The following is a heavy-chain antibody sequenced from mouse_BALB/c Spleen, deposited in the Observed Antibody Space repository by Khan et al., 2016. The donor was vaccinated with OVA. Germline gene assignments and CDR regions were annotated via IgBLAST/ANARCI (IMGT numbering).Heavy chain of an antibody. CDR3: TRGKNYYGYPAY. J-gene: IGHJ3*01. Sequence: EVQLQESGPGLVKPSQSLSLTCSVTGYSITSGYYWNWIRQFPGNKLEWMGYISYDGSNNYNPSLKNRISITRDTSENQFFLTLNSVTTKDTATYYYTRGKNYYGYPAYWGQGTLVTVSA. CDR2: ISYDGSN. CDR1: GYSITSGYY. D-gene: IGHD1-2*01. V-gene: IGHV3-6*02.